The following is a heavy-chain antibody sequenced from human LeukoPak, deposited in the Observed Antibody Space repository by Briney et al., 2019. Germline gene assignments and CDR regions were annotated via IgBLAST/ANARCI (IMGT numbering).Heavy chain of an antibody. V-gene: IGHV4-31*03. CDR1: GGSVSSGDYY. CDR2: IYYSGST. D-gene: IGHD3-16*01. Sequence: SETLSLTCTVSGGSVSSGDYYWSWIRQHPGKGLEWVGYIYYSGSTYYNPSLKSRVTMSVDTSKNQFSLNLTSVTAADTAVYYCARESNSVSAFDVWGRGTTVTVSS. J-gene: IGHJ6*02. CDR3: ARESNSVSAFDV.